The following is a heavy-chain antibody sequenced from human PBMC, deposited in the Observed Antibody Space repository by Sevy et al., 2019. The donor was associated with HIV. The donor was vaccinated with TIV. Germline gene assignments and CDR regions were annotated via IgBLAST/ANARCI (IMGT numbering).Heavy chain of an antibody. Sequence: ASVKVSCKASGYTFTSYGISWVRQAPGQGLEWMGWISAYNGNTNYAQKLQGRVTMTTGTSTSTAYMELRSLRSDDRAVYYCAGVGHSSGWYGPLDYWGQGTLVTVSS. J-gene: IGHJ4*02. CDR1: GYTFTSYG. CDR2: ISAYNGNT. V-gene: IGHV1-18*04. D-gene: IGHD6-19*01. CDR3: AGVGHSSGWYGPLDY.